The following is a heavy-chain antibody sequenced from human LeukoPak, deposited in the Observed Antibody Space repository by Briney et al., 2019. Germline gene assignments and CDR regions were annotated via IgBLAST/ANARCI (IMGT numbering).Heavy chain of an antibody. CDR2: ISGSGGST. D-gene: IGHD4-11*01. Sequence: PGGSLRLSCAASGFTFSSYNVIWVRQAPGKGLEWVSAISGSGGSTYYADSVKGRFTISRDNSKNTLYVQMNSLRAEDTAVYYCAKTSSNRLDYMDVWGKGTTVTVSS. V-gene: IGHV3-23*01. CDR1: GFTFSSYN. CDR3: AKTSSNRLDYMDV. J-gene: IGHJ6*03.